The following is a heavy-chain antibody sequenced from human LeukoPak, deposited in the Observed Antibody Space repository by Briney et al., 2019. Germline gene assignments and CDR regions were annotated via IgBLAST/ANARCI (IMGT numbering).Heavy chain of an antibody. CDR3: AKDTRRYCSSTSCYHFDY. D-gene: IGHD2-2*01. J-gene: IGHJ4*02. Sequence: PGGSLRLSCAASGFTFSSYGMHWVRQAPGKGREWVAVIWYDGSNKYYADSVKGRFTISRDNSKNTLYLQMNSLRAEDTAVYYCAKDTRRYCSSTSCYHFDYWGQGTLVTVSS. CDR2: IWYDGSNK. V-gene: IGHV3-33*06. CDR1: GFTFSSYG.